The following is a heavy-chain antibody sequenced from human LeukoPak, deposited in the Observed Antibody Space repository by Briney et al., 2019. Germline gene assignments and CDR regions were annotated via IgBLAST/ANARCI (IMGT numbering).Heavy chain of an antibody. Sequence: SGGSLRLSCAASGFTFSNAWMSWVRQAPGKGLEWVGRIKSKTDGGTTDYAAPVKGRFTISRDDSKTTLYLQMISLTAVDTAVYYCATNTVEGVEVTRATGDYWGQGILVTVSS. D-gene: IGHD2-21*02. CDR2: IKSKTDGGTT. J-gene: IGHJ4*02. V-gene: IGHV3-15*01. CDR1: GFTFSNAW. CDR3: ATNTVEGVEVTRATGDY.